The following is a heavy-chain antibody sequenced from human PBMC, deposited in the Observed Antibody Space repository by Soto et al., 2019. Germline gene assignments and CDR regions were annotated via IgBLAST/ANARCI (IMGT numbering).Heavy chain of an antibody. J-gene: IGHJ4*02. Sequence: ASVKVSCKASGYSSTSYDINWVRQATGQGLEWMGWMNPNSGNTGYAQKFQGRVTMTRNTSISTAYMELSSLRSEDTAVYYCARGAPMNTFGGHRPKADYWGQGTLVTVSS. CDR3: ARGAPMNTFGGHRPKADY. D-gene: IGHD3-16*01. CDR1: GYSSTSYD. V-gene: IGHV1-8*01. CDR2: MNPNSGNT.